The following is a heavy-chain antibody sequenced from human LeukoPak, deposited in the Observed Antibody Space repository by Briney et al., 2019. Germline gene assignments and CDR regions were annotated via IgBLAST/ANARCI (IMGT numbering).Heavy chain of an antibody. CDR3: ARDSLAARLAY. CDR2: IYYSGST. CDR1: GGSFSGYY. V-gene: IGHV4-31*11. D-gene: IGHD6-6*01. J-gene: IGHJ4*02. Sequence: TLSLTCAVYGGSFSGYYWSWIRQHPGKGLEWIGYIYYSGSTYYNPSLKSRVTISVDTSKNQFSLKLSSVTAADTAVYYCARDSLAARLAYWGQGTLVTVSS.